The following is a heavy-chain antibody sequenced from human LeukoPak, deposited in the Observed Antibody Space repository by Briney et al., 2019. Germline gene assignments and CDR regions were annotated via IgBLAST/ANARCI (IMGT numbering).Heavy chain of an antibody. V-gene: IGHV1-69*01. CDR2: IIPIFGTA. J-gene: IGHJ3*02. CDR1: GGTFSSYA. D-gene: IGHD3-3*01. Sequence: ASVKVSCKASGGTFSSYAISWVRQAPGQGLEWMGGIIPIFGTANYAQKFQGRVTITADESTSTAYMELSSLRSEDTAVYYCAKSNGGSYDFWSGYPRIGGAFDIWGQGTMVTVSS. CDR3: AKSNGGSYDFWSGYPRIGGAFDI.